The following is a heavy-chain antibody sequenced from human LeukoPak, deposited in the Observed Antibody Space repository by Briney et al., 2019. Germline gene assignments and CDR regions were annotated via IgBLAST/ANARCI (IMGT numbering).Heavy chain of an antibody. J-gene: IGHJ4*02. D-gene: IGHD2/OR15-2a*01. CDR2: ISSSSSYI. V-gene: IGHV3-21*01. Sequence: AGGSLRLSCAASGFTFSSYSMTWVRQAPGKGLEWVSSISSSSSYIYYADSVKGRFTISRDNAKNSLYLQMNSLRAEDTAVYYCARTSFSTYYFDYWGQGILVTVSS. CDR3: ARTSFSTYYFDY. CDR1: GFTFSSYS.